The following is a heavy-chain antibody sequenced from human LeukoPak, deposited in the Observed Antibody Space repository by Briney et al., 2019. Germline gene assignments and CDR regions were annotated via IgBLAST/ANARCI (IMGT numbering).Heavy chain of an antibody. CDR2: IKDDGSEQ. V-gene: IGHV3-7*01. CDR1: GFIFRRHW. Sequence: SGGSLRLSCEVSGFIFRRHWMSWVRQAPGKGLEWVGNIKDDGSEQYYGDSLRGRFTISRDNARDLLYLQMNRLRAEDTAVYFCVREFKAGVTDFDYWGQGTLVTVSS. J-gene: IGHJ4*02. CDR3: VREFKAGVTDFDY. D-gene: IGHD2-8*01.